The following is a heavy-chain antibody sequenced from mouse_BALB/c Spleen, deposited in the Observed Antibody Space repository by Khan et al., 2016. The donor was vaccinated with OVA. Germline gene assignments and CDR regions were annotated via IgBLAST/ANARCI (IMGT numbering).Heavy chain of an antibody. CDR1: GYTFTNYW. CDR3: VNRGRNSAWFTY. D-gene: IGHD1-1*01. J-gene: IGHJ3*01. Sequence: QVQLQQSGAELAKPGASVKMSCKASGYTFTNYWMHWVKQRPGQGLEWIGYINPSTDYTEYNQKFKDKASLTADKSSSTAYMQLTSLTSEDSALYCCVNRGRNSAWFTYWGQGTLVTVSA. CDR2: INPSTDYT. V-gene: IGHV1-7*01.